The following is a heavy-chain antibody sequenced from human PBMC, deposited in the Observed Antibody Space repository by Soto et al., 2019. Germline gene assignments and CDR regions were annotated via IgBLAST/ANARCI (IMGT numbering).Heavy chain of an antibody. CDR1: GFTFSSYA. V-gene: IGHV3-30-3*01. D-gene: IGHD5-18*01. Sequence: AGGSLRLSCAASGFTFSSYAMHWVRQALGKGLEWVAVISYDGSNKYYADSVKGRFTISRDNSKNTLYLQMNSLRAEDTAVYYCARDRDTAMVTREKIMDVWGQGTTVTVSS. J-gene: IGHJ6*02. CDR2: ISYDGSNK. CDR3: ARDRDTAMVTREKIMDV.